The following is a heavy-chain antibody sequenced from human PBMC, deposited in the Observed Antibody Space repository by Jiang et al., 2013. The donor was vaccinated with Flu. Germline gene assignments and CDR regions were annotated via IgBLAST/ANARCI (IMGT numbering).Heavy chain of an antibody. D-gene: IGHD5-18*01. CDR3: ARQAVDTAMAHFDY. J-gene: IGHJ4*02. V-gene: IGHV5-51*01. CDR2: IYPGDSDT. CDR1: YSFTSYW. Sequence: YSFTSYWIGWVRQMPGKGLEWMGIIYPGDSDTRYSPSFQGQVTISADKSISTAYLQWSSLKASDTAMYYCARQAVDTAMAHFDYWGQGTLVTVSS.